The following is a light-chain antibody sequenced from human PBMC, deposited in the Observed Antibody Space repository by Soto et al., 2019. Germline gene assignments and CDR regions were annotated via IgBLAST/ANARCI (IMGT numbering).Light chain of an antibody. CDR2: VAS. J-gene: IGKJ5*01. Sequence: SPGTLSLSPGERATLSCRASQSVSSSYLAWYQQKPGQAPRLLIYVASRRATGIPDRFSGSGSGTDFTLTISRLEPEDFAVYYCQQYGSSPLITFGQGTRLEIK. V-gene: IGKV3-20*01. CDR1: QSVSSSY. CDR3: QQYGSSPLIT.